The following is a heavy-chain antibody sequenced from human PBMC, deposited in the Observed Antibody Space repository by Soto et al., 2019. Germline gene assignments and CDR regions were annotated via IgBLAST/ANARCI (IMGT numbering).Heavy chain of an antibody. V-gene: IGHV3-23*01. CDR3: AKGQKWELPFDY. CDR2: FSGTTSST. Sequence: GGSLRLSCAASGFIFSSYAMSWVRQAPGKGLEWVSAFSGTTSSTYYADSVKGRFTISRDNSKNTLYLQMNSLKAEDTAVYYCAKGQKWELPFDYWGQGALVTVSS. CDR1: GFIFSSYA. D-gene: IGHD1-26*01. J-gene: IGHJ4*02.